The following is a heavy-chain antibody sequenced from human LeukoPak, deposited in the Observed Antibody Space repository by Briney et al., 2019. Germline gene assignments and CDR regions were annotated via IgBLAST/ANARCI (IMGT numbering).Heavy chain of an antibody. CDR1: GFTFSSHA. Sequence: PGGSLRLSCAASGFTFSSHAMSWVRQAPGKGLEWVANIKQDGSEKYYVDSVKGRFTISRDNAKNSLYLQMNGLRAEDTALYYCATHRGYSYGTAEDFDYWGQGTLVTVSS. V-gene: IGHV3-7*01. J-gene: IGHJ4*02. CDR3: ATHRGYSYGTAEDFDY. CDR2: IKQDGSEK. D-gene: IGHD5-18*01.